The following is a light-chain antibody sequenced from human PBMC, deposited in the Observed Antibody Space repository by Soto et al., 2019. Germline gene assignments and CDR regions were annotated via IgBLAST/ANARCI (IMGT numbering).Light chain of an antibody. J-gene: IGKJ1*01. CDR3: QQHDSWPRT. V-gene: IGKV3-15*01. CDR2: GAS. CDR1: QSVGNN. Sequence: EIVMTQSPATLSVSPGERVTLSCMASQSVGNNLAWYQQKPGQAPRLLIHGASTRHSGIPGRFSGSGSGTEFTLTISSLQSEDFAVYYCQQHDSWPRTFGQGIKVDIK.